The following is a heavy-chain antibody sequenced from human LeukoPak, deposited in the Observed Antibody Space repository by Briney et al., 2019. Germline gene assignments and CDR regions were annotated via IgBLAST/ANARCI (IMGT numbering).Heavy chain of an antibody. J-gene: IGHJ4*02. CDR2: IVSNGDST. D-gene: IGHD3-22*01. CDR3: ARGVDYYDSSGYLFDY. V-gene: IGHV3-64*01. CDR1: GFTFSNYA. Sequence: GGSLRLSCAASGFTFSNYAMHWVRQAPGKGLEYVSTIVSNGDSTYYANSVKGRFTISRDNSRTTLYLQMGSLRVEDMAVYYCARGVDYYDSSGYLFDYWGQGILVTVSS.